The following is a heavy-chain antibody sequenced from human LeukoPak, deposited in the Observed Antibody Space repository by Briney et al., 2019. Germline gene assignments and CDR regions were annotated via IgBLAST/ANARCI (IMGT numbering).Heavy chain of an antibody. J-gene: IGHJ6*03. V-gene: IGHV1-18*01. CDR3: ARDKYDYYYMDV. CDR2: ISAYNGNT. Sequence: ASVKVSCKASGYTFTSYGIGWVRQAPGQGLEWMGWISAYNGNTDYAQKLQGRVTMTTDTSTSTAYMELRSLRSDDTAVYYCARDKYDYYYMDVWGKGTTVTVSS. D-gene: IGHD3-3*01. CDR1: GYTFTSYG.